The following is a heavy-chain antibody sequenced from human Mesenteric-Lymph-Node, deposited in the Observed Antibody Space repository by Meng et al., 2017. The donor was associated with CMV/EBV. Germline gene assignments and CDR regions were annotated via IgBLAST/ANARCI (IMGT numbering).Heavy chain of an antibody. D-gene: IGHD6-6*01. V-gene: IGHV3-30-3*01. CDR1: GFTLSTSA. J-gene: IGHJ4*02. Sequence: LSLTCAASGFTLSTSALHWVRQAPGRGLEWVAVISYDGSNKYYADSVKGRFTISRDNSKNTLYLQMNSLRAEDTAVYYCARVGFGSSSYNYWGQGTLVTVSS. CDR2: ISYDGSNK. CDR3: ARVGFGSSSYNY.